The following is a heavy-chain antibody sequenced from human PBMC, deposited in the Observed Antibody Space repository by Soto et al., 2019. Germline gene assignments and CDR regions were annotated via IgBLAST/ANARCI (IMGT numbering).Heavy chain of an antibody. CDR1: GYTFTSYG. CDR3: ARAVIAARRGWFDP. D-gene: IGHD6-6*01. Sequence: VASVKVSCKASGYTFTSYGISWVRQAPGQGLEWMGWISAYNGNTNYAQKLQGRVTMTTDTSTSTAYMELRSLRSDDTAVYYCARAVIAARRGWFDPWGQGTLVTVSS. V-gene: IGHV1-18*01. CDR2: ISAYNGNT. J-gene: IGHJ5*02.